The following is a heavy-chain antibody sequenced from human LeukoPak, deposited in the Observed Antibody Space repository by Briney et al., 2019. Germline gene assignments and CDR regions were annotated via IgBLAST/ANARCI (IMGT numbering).Heavy chain of an antibody. CDR3: ARGRYILIVGARNYYYYGMDV. V-gene: IGHV4-39*01. CDR2: IYYSRST. CDR1: GGSISSSSYY. J-gene: IGHJ6*02. Sequence: SETLSLTCTVSGGSISSSSYYWGWIRQPPGKGLEWIGSIYYSRSTYYNPSLKSRVTISVDTSKNQFSLKLSSLTAADTAVYYCARGRYILIVGARNYYYYGMDVWGQGTTVTVSS. D-gene: IGHD1-26*01.